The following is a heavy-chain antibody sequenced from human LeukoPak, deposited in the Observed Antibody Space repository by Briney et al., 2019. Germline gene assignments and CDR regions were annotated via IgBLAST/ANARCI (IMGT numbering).Heavy chain of an antibody. D-gene: IGHD6-13*01. Sequence: SETLSLTCTVSGSSVSSGNYYWSWTRQPPGKGLEWIGYVYYSASTNYNPSLKSRITISVDTSKNQFSLKLSSVTAADTAVYYCASIRGKGIAAAGTYRWGQGTQVTVSS. J-gene: IGHJ5*02. CDR3: ASIRGKGIAAAGTYR. V-gene: IGHV4-61*01. CDR1: GSSVSSGNYY. CDR2: VYYSAST.